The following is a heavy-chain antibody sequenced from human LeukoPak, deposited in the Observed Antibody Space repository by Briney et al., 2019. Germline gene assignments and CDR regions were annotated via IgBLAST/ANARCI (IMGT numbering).Heavy chain of an antibody. D-gene: IGHD6-13*01. CDR1: GYTFTGYY. J-gene: IGHJ4*02. Sequence: GASVKVSCKASGYTFTGYYMHWVRQAPGQGLEWMGWINPNSGGTNYAQKFQGRVTMTRDTSISTAYMELSRLRSDDTAVYYCARVRHLAAAGHSSFDYWGQGTLVTVSS. V-gene: IGHV1-2*02. CDR3: ARVRHLAAAGHSSFDY. CDR2: INPNSGGT.